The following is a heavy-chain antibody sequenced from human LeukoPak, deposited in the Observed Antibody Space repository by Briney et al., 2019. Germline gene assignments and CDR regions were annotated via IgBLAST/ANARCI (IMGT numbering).Heavy chain of an antibody. CDR1: GGSISSYY. CDR3: ARGIAAAAKQGGFDY. J-gene: IGHJ4*02. D-gene: IGHD6-13*01. V-gene: IGHV4-4*07. Sequence: SETLSLTCTVSGGSISSYYWSWIPQPARKGLEWIGRIYTTGSTSYNPSLKSRVTMSVDTSKNQFSLKLSSVTAADTAVYYCARGIAAAAKQGGFDYWGQGTLVTVSS. CDR2: IYTTGST.